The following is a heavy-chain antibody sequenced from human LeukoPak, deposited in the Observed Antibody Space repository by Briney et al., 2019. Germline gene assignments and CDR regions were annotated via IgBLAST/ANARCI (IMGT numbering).Heavy chain of an antibody. CDR1: GFTFTNYW. CDR2: IKSDGITT. Sequence: PGGSLRLSCAASGFTFTNYWIHWVRQAPGKGLMWVSRIKSDGITTNYADSVKGRFTISRDNAKNTVYLQMNSLRAEDTAVYYCARGETLIFGVAYYFDYWGQGTLVTVSS. CDR3: ARGETLIFGVAYYFDY. J-gene: IGHJ4*02. D-gene: IGHD3-3*01. V-gene: IGHV3-74*01.